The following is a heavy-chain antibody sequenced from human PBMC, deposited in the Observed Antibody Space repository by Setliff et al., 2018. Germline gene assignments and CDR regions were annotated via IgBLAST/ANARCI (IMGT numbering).Heavy chain of an antibody. Sequence: GGVMRLSCAASGFTFSSYSMNWVRQAPGKGLEWVAYISSSGNSISYADSVKGRFTISRDNAKNSLYLQMNSLRAEDTSLYYCAREFVEIATTLPGYYYGMDVWGQGTTVTVSS. V-gene: IGHV3-48*04. J-gene: IGHJ6*02. CDR3: AREFVEIATTLPGYYYGMDV. D-gene: IGHD2-21*01. CDR1: GFTFSSYS. CDR2: ISSSGNSI.